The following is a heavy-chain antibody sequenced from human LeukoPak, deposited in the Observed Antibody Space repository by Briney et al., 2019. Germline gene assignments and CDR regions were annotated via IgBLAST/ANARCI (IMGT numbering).Heavy chain of an antibody. CDR3: ARHFLDI. CDR2: IYYSGST. Sequence: SETLSLTCTVSGGSMSPYHWGWIRQPPGKGLEWIGYIYYSGSTNYNPSLKSRVTISVDTSKNQFFLKLSSVTAADTAVYYCARHFLDIWGQGTMVTVSS. D-gene: IGHD2/OR15-2a*01. V-gene: IGHV4-59*08. J-gene: IGHJ3*02. CDR1: GGSMSPYH.